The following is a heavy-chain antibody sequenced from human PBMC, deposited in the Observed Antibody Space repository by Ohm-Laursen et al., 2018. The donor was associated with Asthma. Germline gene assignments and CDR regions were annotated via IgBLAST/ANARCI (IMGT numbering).Heavy chain of an antibody. CDR2: ISTASTFI. CDR1: GYTFSRYS. V-gene: IGHV3-21*04. Sequence: SLRLSCTASGYTFSRYSIHWVRQIPGEGLEWVASISTASTFIYYADPVRGRFTTSRDNARNSVYLQMNSLRAEDTAVYYCATNLPYEAENYWGQGTLVTVSS. J-gene: IGHJ4*02. CDR3: ATNLPYEAENY. D-gene: IGHD3-16*01.